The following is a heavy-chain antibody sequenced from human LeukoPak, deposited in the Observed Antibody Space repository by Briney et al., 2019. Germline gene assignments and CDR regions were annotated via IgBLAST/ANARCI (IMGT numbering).Heavy chain of an antibody. D-gene: IGHD6-13*01. CDR2: IKEDGSEK. CDR3: AREVEYSNSWGRKSHYYMDV. V-gene: IGHV3-7*01. J-gene: IGHJ6*03. Sequence: QPGVSLRLLCAASGFTFSSYCMIWVRQAPGKGLEGVANIKEDGSEKLYMDSVKGRFTISRDNAKNSLYLQMKSLRAEDSDVYYCAREVEYSNSWGRKSHYYMDVWGKGTTVTVSS. CDR1: GFTFSSYC.